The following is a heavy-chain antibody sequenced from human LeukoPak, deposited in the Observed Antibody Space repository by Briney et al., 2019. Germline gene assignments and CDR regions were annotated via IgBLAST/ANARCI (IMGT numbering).Heavy chain of an antibody. CDR1: GDSVSSNSAA. CDR3: ARVPSYSSGWYGRYYYYGMDV. Sequence: SQTLSLTCAISGDSVSSNSAAWNWIRQSPSRGLEWLGRTYYRSKWYNDYAVSVKSRITINPDTSKNQFSLQLNSVTPEDTAVYYCARVPSYSSGWYGRYYYYGMDVWGQGTTVTVSS. D-gene: IGHD6-19*01. CDR2: TYYRSKWYN. V-gene: IGHV6-1*01. J-gene: IGHJ6*02.